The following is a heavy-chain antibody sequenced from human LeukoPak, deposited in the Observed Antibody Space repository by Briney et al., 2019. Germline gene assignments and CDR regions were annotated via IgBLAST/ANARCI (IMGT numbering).Heavy chain of an antibody. CDR1: GFTFSGSA. Sequence: PGGSLRLSCAASGFTFSGSAMRWVRQASGKGLGSVGRIRNKANSYATAYAASVKGRFTISRDDSKNTAYLQMNSLKTEDTAVYYCTRADDFWSGYYNPYYFDYWGQGTLVTVSS. V-gene: IGHV3-73*01. CDR2: IRNKANSYAT. CDR3: TRADDFWSGYYNPYYFDY. J-gene: IGHJ4*02. D-gene: IGHD3-3*01.